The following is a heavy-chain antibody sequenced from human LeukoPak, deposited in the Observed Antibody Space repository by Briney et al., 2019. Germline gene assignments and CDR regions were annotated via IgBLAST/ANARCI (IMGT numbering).Heavy chain of an antibody. J-gene: IGHJ5*02. CDR2: IRYDGSNK. D-gene: IGHD3-16*01. CDR3: ARRAAFDDWFDP. V-gene: IGHV3-30*02. Sequence: PGGSLRLSCAASGFTFSSYGMHWVRQAPGKGLEWVAFIRYDGSNKYYADSVEGRFTISRDNAKNSLYLQMNSLRAEDTAVYYCARRAAFDDWFDPWGQGTLVTVSS. CDR1: GFTFSSYG.